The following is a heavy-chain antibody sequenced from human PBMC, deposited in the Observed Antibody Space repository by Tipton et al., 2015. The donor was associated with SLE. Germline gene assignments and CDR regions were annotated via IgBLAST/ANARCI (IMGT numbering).Heavy chain of an antibody. D-gene: IGHD3-3*01. V-gene: IGHV4-61*08. CDR3: ARASYYDFWNSYSYYFDY. CDR2: VYYSGST. Sequence: TLSLTCAVSGYVINRGYYWGWIRHSPGKGLEWIGYVYYSGSTNYNPSLKSRVTISVDTSKNQFSLKLSSVTAADTAVYYCARASYYDFWNSYSYYFDYWGQGTLVTVSS. CDR1: GYVINRGYY. J-gene: IGHJ4*02.